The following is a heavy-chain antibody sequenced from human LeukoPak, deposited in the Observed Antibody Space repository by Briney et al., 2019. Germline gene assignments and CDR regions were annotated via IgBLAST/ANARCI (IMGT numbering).Heavy chain of an antibody. J-gene: IGHJ4*02. V-gene: IGHV3-23*01. CDR1: GFTFSSYA. D-gene: IGHD5-24*01. Sequence: GGSLRLSCAASGFTFSSYAMTWVRQAPGKGLEWVSSFSFNGESTYYADSAKGRFTISRDNSKNTLYLQMNSLRAEDTAVYYCASLTEMATIPPFDYWGQGTLVTVSS. CDR2: FSFNGEST. CDR3: ASLTEMATIPPFDY.